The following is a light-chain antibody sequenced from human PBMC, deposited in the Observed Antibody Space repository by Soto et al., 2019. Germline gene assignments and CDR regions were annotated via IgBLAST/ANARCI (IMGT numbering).Light chain of an antibody. CDR1: ISDIGTYNY. CDR2: DVV. Sequence: ALTQPASVSGSPGQSIAISCTGAISDIGTYNYVSWYQHLPGTATKLIIYDVVTRPSGISTRFSASKSGNTASLTISGLQAEDEADYYCSSYTTRNTEVFGTGTKVTVL. CDR3: SSYTTRNTEV. V-gene: IGLV2-14*03. J-gene: IGLJ1*01.